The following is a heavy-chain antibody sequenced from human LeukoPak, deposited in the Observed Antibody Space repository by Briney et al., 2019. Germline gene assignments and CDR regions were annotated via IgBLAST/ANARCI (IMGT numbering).Heavy chain of an antibody. CDR1: GGTFRSYA. V-gene: IGHV1-69*04. CDR2: IIPILGIA. D-gene: IGHD3-10*01. CDR3: ARCRRFGIGDAFDI. J-gene: IGHJ3*02. Sequence: SVKVSCKASGGTFRSYAISWVRQAPGQGLEWMGRIIPILGIANYAQKFQGRVTITADKSTSTAYMELSSLRSEDTAVYYCARCRRFGIGDAFDIWGQGTMVTVSS.